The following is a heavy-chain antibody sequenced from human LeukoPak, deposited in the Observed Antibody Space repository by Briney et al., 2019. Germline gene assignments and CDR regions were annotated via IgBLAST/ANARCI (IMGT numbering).Heavy chain of an antibody. D-gene: IGHD3-10*01. J-gene: IGHJ4*02. V-gene: IGHV3-23*01. Sequence: GGSLRLSCAASGFTFSNFAMTWVRQAPGKGLEWVSTIGGGGTTYYADSVKGRFTISRDNSRNTAFLQMNSLRAEDTAIYYCAKRAYGSIDYWGQGTLVTVSS. CDR3: AKRAYGSIDY. CDR2: IGGGGTT. CDR1: GFTFSNFA.